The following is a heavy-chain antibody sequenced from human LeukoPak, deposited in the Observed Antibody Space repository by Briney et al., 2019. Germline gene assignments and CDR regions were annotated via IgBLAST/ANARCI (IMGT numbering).Heavy chain of an antibody. J-gene: IGHJ6*02. V-gene: IGHV1-8*01. D-gene: IGHD3-9*01. Sequence: ASVKVSCKASGYTFTSYDINWVRQATGQGLEWMGWMNPNSGNTGYAQKFQGRVTMTRNTSISTAYMELSSLRSGDTAVYYCARGGPSRYFDWLLYYYGMDVWGQGTTVTVSS. CDR1: GYTFTSYD. CDR2: MNPNSGNT. CDR3: ARGGPSRYFDWLLYYYGMDV.